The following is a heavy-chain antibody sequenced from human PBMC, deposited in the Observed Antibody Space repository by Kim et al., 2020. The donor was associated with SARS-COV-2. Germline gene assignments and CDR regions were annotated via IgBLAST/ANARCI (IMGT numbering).Heavy chain of an antibody. J-gene: IGHJ4*02. Sequence: YADSVKGRFTISRDNAKNSLYLQMNSLRAEDTALYYCAKEVAVAGTEFDYWGQGTLVTVSS. D-gene: IGHD6-19*01. V-gene: IGHV3-9*01. CDR3: AKEVAVAGTEFDY.